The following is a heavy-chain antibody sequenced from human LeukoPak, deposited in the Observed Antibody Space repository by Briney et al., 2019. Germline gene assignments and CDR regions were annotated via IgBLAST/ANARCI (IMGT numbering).Heavy chain of an antibody. CDR3: ASSLGGGYDREYYFDY. CDR2: INPNSGGT. V-gene: IGHV1-2*02. D-gene: IGHD5-12*01. J-gene: IGHJ4*02. Sequence: ASVKVSCKASGYTFTSYYMHWVRQAPGQGLEWMGWINPNSGGTNYAQKFQGRVTMTRDTSISTAYMELSRLRSDDTAVYYCASSLGGGYDREYYFDYWGQGTLVTVSS. CDR1: GYTFTSYY.